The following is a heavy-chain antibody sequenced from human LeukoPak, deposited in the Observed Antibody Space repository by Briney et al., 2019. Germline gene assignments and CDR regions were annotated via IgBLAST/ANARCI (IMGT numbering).Heavy chain of an antibody. V-gene: IGHV1-3*01. CDR2: INAGNGNT. D-gene: IGHD2-2*01. CDR3: ARGRAAAIPYYYYYMDV. CDR1: GYTFTSYA. J-gene: IGHJ6*03. Sequence: ASVKVSCKASGYTFTSYAMHWVRQAPGQRLEWMGWINAGNGNTKYSQKFQGRVTITRDTSASTAYMELSSLRSEDTAVYYCARGRAAAIPYYYYYMDVWGKGTTVTVSS.